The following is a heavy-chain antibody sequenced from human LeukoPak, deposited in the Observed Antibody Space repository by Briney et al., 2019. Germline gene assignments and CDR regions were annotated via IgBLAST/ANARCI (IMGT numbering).Heavy chain of an antibody. CDR3: ARGGYSINSLDY. Sequence: GGSLRLSCAASGFTFSDYYMSWIRQAPGKGLEWVSYISFSGSPTQYADSVKGRFTISRDNAKNSLYLQMNSLRDEDTAVYYCARGGYSINSLDYWGQGTLVTVSS. CDR2: ISFSGSPT. J-gene: IGHJ4*02. D-gene: IGHD4-11*01. V-gene: IGHV3-11*01. CDR1: GFTFSDYY.